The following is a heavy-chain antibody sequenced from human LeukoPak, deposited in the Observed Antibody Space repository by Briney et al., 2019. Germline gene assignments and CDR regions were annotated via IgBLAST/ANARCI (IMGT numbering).Heavy chain of an antibody. CDR2: INQDESAK. J-gene: IGHJ4*02. V-gene: IGHV3-7*01. CDR3: ARDWFHATDY. Sequence: PGGSLRLSCVASGFTFSKYGMSWVRQAPGKGLEWVASINQDESAKFYVDSVRGRFTISRDNAKNTLYLQMNSLRDEDTAVYYCARDWFHATDYWGQGTLVTVSS. CDR1: GFTFSKYG. D-gene: IGHD2/OR15-2a*01.